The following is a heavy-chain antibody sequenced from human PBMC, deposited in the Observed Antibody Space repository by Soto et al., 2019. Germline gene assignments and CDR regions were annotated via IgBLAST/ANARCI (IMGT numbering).Heavy chain of an antibody. CDR2: IDPSDSYT. J-gene: IGHJ3*02. D-gene: IGHD3-9*01. Sequence: GESLKISCKGSGYSFTSYWISWVRQMPGKGLEWMGRIDPSDSYTNYSPSFQGHVTISADKSISTAYLQWSSLKASDTAMYYWARRDDILTGYFLGAFDIWGQGTMVTVSS. CDR3: ARRDDILTGYFLGAFDI. V-gene: IGHV5-10-1*01. CDR1: GYSFTSYW.